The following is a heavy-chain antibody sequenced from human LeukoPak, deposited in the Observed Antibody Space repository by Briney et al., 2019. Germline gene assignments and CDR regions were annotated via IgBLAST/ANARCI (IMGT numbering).Heavy chain of an antibody. Sequence: ASVKVSCKASGYTFTGYYMHWVRQAPGQGLEWMGWMNPNSGNTGYAQKFQGRVTITRNTSISTAYMELSSLRSEDTAVYYCARGASHYDFWSGYTYYFDYWGQGTLVTVSS. V-gene: IGHV1-8*03. J-gene: IGHJ4*02. CDR3: ARGASHYDFWSGYTYYFDY. CDR2: MNPNSGNT. D-gene: IGHD3-3*01. CDR1: GYTFTGYY.